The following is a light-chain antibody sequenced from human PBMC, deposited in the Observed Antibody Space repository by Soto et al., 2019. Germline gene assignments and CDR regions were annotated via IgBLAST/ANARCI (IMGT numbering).Light chain of an antibody. V-gene: IGLV2-8*01. CDR2: EVS. CDR1: SSDVGNYKY. Sequence: QSALTQSPSASGSPGQSVTISCTGTSSDVGNYKYVSWYQQHPGKAPKLMIYEVSKRPSGVPDRVSGCKSGNTASLTVSGLQVEDEADSYCSSYAGSNNWVFGGGTKVTVL. CDR3: SSYAGSNNWV. J-gene: IGLJ3*02.